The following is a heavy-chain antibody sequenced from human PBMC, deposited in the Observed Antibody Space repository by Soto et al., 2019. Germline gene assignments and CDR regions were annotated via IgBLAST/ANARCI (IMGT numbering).Heavy chain of an antibody. CDR2: ISYDGSNK. J-gene: IGHJ6*02. D-gene: IGHD6-19*01. CDR1: GFTFSSYG. Sequence: QVQLVESGGGVVQPGRSLRLSCAASGFTFSSYGMHWVRQAPGKGLEWVAGISYDGSNKYYADSVKGRFTISRDNSKNTLYLQMNSLRAEDTAVYYCAKFQVGSGWSSYYYYYGMDVWGQGTTVTVSS. V-gene: IGHV3-30*18. CDR3: AKFQVGSGWSSYYYYYGMDV.